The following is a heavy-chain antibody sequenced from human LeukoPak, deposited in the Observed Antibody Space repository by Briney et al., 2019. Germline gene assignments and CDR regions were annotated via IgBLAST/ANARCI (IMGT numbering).Heavy chain of an antibody. D-gene: IGHD3-16*01. V-gene: IGHV4-28*01. CDR1: GYSISSSNW. J-gene: IGHJ4*02. Sequence: SETLSLTCAVSGYSISSSNWWGWVRQPPGEGLEWIAYTYYSGSTYYNPSLKSRVTMSVDTSKNQFSLKLSSVTAVDTAVYYCARSLRGYYFDYWGQGILVTVSS. CDR3: ARSLRGYYFDY. CDR2: TYYSGST.